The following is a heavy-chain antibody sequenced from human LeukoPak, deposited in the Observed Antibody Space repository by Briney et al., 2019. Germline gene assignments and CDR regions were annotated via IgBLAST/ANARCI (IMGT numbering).Heavy chain of an antibody. D-gene: IGHD2-21*01. V-gene: IGHV3-7*01. Sequence: GGSLRLSCVASGFTFSTFAMSWVRQAPGKGLEWVANTKKDGSEKYYVDSVKGRFTISRDNAKNSLYLQMNSLRVEDTAVYYCVREGYFVFDFWGQGALVTVSS. CDR3: VREGYFVFDF. CDR2: TKKDGSEK. J-gene: IGHJ4*02. CDR1: GFTFSTFA.